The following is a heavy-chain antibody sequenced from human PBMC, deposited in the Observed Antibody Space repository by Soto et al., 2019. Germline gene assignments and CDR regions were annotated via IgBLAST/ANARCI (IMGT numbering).Heavy chain of an antibody. Sequence: SETLSLTCTVSGGSISSYYWSWIRQPPGKGLEWIGYIYYSGSTNYNPSLKSRVTISVDKSKNQFSLKLNSVTAADTAVYYCANLGISRKVADYCGQGTLVTVSS. CDR1: GGSISSYY. V-gene: IGHV4-59*12. CDR2: IYYSGST. CDR3: ANLGISRKVADY. J-gene: IGHJ4*02. D-gene: IGHD2-15*01.